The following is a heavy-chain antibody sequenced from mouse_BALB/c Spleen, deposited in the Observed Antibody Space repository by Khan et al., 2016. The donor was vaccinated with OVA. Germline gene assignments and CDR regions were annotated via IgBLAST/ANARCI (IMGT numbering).Heavy chain of an antibody. Sequence: EVQLQQSGPELVEPGASVKISCKASGYSFTGYFMNWVMQSHGKSLEWIGRINPHIGETLYNQKFKGKATLTVDESSRTAHMELRSLASEDSAVYYCARKNGSDFDYWGQGTTLTVSS. CDR3: ARKNGSDFDY. D-gene: IGHD1-1*01. CDR2: INPHIGET. J-gene: IGHJ2*01. CDR1: GYSFTGYF. V-gene: IGHV1-20*02.